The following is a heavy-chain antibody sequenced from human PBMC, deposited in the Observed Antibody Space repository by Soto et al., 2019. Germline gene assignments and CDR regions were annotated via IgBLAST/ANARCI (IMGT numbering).Heavy chain of an antibody. CDR2: IRSKAYGGTT. Sequence: LRLSCTASGFTFGDYAMSWVRQAPGKGLEWVGFIRSKAYGGTTEYAASVKGRFTISRDDSKSIAYLQMNSLKTEDTAVYYCTRGGYDFWSGYYVYYYYYGMDVWGQGTTVTVSS. D-gene: IGHD3-3*01. CDR1: GFTFGDYA. CDR3: TRGGYDFWSGYYVYYYYYGMDV. J-gene: IGHJ6*02. V-gene: IGHV3-49*04.